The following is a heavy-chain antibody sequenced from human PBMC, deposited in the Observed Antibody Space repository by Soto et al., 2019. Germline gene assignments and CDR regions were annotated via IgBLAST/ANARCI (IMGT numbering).Heavy chain of an antibody. V-gene: IGHV3-9*01. Sequence: GGSLRLSCAASVFTFGGYAMRWVRQAPGKGLERVSAISCNSGSIGYADSVKGRFTISRDNAKNSLYLQMNSLRAEDTALYYCAKALYRSPTLIVVVPAAKTYYYMDVWGKGTTVTVSS. J-gene: IGHJ6*03. CDR2: ISCNSGSI. D-gene: IGHD2-2*01. CDR3: AKALYRSPTLIVVVPAAKTYYYMDV. CDR1: VFTFGGYA.